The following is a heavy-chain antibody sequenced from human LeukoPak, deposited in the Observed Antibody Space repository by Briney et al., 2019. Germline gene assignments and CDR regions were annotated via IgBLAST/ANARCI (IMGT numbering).Heavy chain of an antibody. CDR3: ASGVADYGDYVWYYFDY. Sequence: GGSLRLSCAASGFTFSSYGMHWVRQAPGKGLEWVAVIWYDGSNKYYADSVKGRFTISRDNSKNTLYLQMNSLRAEDTAVYCCASGVADYGDYVWYYFDYWGQGTLVTVSS. D-gene: IGHD4-17*01. V-gene: IGHV3-33*01. CDR1: GFTFSSYG. J-gene: IGHJ4*02. CDR2: IWYDGSNK.